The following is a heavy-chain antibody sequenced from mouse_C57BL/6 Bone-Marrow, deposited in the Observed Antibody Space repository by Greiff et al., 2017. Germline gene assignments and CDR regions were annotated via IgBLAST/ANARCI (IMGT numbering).Heavy chain of an antibody. Sequence: VQLQQSGAELARPGASVKMSCKASGYTFTSYTMHWVNQRPGQGLEWIGNINPSSGYTKYNQKFKDKATLTADKSSSTAYMQLSSLTSEDSAVYYCARGGGFAYWGQGTLVTVSA. CDR1: GYTFTSYT. J-gene: IGHJ3*01. CDR3: ARGGGFAY. CDR2: INPSSGYT. V-gene: IGHV1-4*01.